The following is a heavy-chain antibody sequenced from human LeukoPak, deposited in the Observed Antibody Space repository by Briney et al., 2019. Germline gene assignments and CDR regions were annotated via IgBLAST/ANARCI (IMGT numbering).Heavy chain of an antibody. Sequence: SETLSLTCTVSGGFISSYYWSWIRQPAGKGLEWIGRIYTSGSTNYNPSLKSRVTMSVDTSKNQFSLKLSSVTAADTAVYYCARDSWAFYGDYTNWFDPWGQGTLVTVSS. CDR1: GGFISSYY. V-gene: IGHV4-4*07. CDR3: ARDSWAFYGDYTNWFDP. D-gene: IGHD4-17*01. J-gene: IGHJ5*02. CDR2: IYTSGST.